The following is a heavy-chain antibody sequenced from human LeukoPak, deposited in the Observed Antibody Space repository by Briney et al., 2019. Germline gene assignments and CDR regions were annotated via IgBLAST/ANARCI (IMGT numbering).Heavy chain of an antibody. CDR3: AKDGYDILSRYYFGAPDY. Sequence: GGSLRLSCAASGFTFSSYAMSWVRQPPGKGLEWVSSISGSGRSTYYADSVKGRFTVSRDNSKDTLYLQMNSLRVDDTAVYYCAKDGYDILSRYYFGAPDYWGQGTPVTVSS. CDR2: ISGSGRST. V-gene: IGHV3-23*01. D-gene: IGHD3-9*01. CDR1: GFTFSSYA. J-gene: IGHJ4*02.